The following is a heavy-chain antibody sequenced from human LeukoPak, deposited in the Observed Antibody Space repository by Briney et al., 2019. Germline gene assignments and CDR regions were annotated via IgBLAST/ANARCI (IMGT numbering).Heavy chain of an antibody. CDR2: IYYSGST. Sequence: SETLSLTCAVSGGSISSSSYYWGWIRQPPGKGLEWIGSIYYSGSTYYNPSLKSRVTISVDTSKNQFSLKLSSVTAADTAVYYCARVRVGYCSGGSCLQFDYWGQGTLVTVSS. CDR1: GGSISSSSYY. CDR3: ARVRVGYCSGGSCLQFDY. V-gene: IGHV4-39*07. D-gene: IGHD2-15*01. J-gene: IGHJ4*02.